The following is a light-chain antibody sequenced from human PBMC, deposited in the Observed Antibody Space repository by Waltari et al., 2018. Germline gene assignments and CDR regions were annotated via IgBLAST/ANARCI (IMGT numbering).Light chain of an antibody. J-gene: IGLJ3*02. CDR1: NSDIGTYIY. CDR3: SSYKVNNTWV. CDR2: DVN. Sequence: QSALTQPASVSGSPGRSITISCTGTNSDIGTYIYVTWYQKHPDKAPKLMIYDVNTRPSGVSSRCSGSKSGHTASLTIAGLQAEDEADYYCSSYKVNNTWVFGGGTYVTVL. V-gene: IGLV2-14*03.